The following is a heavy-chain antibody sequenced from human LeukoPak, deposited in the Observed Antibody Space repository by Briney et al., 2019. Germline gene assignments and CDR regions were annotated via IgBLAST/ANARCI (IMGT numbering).Heavy chain of an antibody. CDR3: ARTYYDSRGYYYFDY. J-gene: IGHJ4*02. Sequence: ASVKVSFKASGYTFTSYFMHWVRQAPGQGPEWMGIINPSGGSTSYAQKFQGRVTMTRDTSTSTAYMELTRLISDETAVYYCARTYYDSRGYYYFDYWGQGTLVTV. D-gene: IGHD3-22*01. CDR2: INPSGGST. CDR1: GYTFTSYF. V-gene: IGHV1-46*01.